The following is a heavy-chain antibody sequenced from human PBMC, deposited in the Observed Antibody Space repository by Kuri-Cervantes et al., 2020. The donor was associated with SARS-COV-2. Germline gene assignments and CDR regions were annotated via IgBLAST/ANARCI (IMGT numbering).Heavy chain of an antibody. D-gene: IGHD4-17*01. V-gene: IGHV3-74*01. CDR1: GFTFSGHW. Sequence: GESLKISCAASGFTFSGHWIHWVRQAPGKGLVWVSRINPDGSYTNNADSVKGRFTLSRDNSKNTLYLQMNSLRAEDTAVYYCARVIIDYGITEWYGMDVWGQGTTVTVSS. CDR2: INPDGSYT. CDR3: ARVIIDYGITEWYGMDV. J-gene: IGHJ6*02.